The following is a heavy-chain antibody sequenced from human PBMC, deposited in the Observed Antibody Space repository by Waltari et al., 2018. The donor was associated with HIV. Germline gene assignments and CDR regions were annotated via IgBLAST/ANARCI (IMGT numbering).Heavy chain of an antibody. CDR1: GFTFNNFA. CDR3: AKAVMETAVSSPVDC. V-gene: IGHV3-23*04. D-gene: IGHD5-18*01. Sequence: EVQLVESGGGLVQPGGSLRLSCTASGFTFNNFAMSWVRQAPGKGLEWFSVMSASGCTTYYADSGKGRFTVSRDNFKNTVYLQMNSLRAGDTAIYYCAKAVMETAVSSPVDCWGQGALVTVSS. CDR2: MSASGCTT. J-gene: IGHJ4*02.